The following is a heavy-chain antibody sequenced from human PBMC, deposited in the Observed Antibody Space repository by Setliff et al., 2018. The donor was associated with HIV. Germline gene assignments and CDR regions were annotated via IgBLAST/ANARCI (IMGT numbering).Heavy chain of an antibody. V-gene: IGHV1-8*02. J-gene: IGHJ6*03. CDR3: ARGADYLGIPSYYYYYMDV. CDR1: GYTFTSYD. D-gene: IGHD7-27*01. Sequence: ASVKVSCKASGYTFTSYDINWVRQATGQGLEWMGWMNPNSGNTGYAQKFQGRVTMTRNTSIRTAYMELSSLRSEDTAVYYCARGADYLGIPSYYYYYMDVWGKGTTVTVSS. CDR2: MNPNSGNT.